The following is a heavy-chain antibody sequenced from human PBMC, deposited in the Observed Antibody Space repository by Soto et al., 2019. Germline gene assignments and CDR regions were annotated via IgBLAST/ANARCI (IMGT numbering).Heavy chain of an antibody. V-gene: IGHV3-7*01. J-gene: IGHJ6*02. CDR2: IKQDGSEK. CDR3: ARDLQRITMVRGVITEPHYGMDV. CDR1: GFTFSSYW. D-gene: IGHD3-10*01. Sequence: GSLRLSCAASGFTFSSYWMSWVRQAPGKGLEWVANIKQDGSEKYYVDSVKGRFTISRDNAKNSLYLQMNSLRAEDTAVYYCARDLQRITMVRGVITEPHYGMDVWGQGTTVTVSS.